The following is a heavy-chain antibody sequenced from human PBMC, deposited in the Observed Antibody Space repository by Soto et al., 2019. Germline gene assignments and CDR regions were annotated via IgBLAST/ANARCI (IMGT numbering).Heavy chain of an antibody. J-gene: IGHJ6*02. CDR3: AKMSGYGDYGVLSGMDV. CDR1: GFTFSSYA. Sequence: GGSLRLSCAASGFTFSSYAMSWVRQAPGKGLEWVSAISGSGGSTYYADSVKGRFTISRDNSKNTLYLQMNSLRAEDTAVYYCAKMSGYGDYGVLSGMDVWGQGTTVTVSS. D-gene: IGHD4-17*01. CDR2: ISGSGGST. V-gene: IGHV3-23*01.